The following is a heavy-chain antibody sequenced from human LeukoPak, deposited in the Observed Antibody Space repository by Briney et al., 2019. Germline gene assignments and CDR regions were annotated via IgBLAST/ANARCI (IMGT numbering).Heavy chain of an antibody. CDR2: ISSGGRII. CDR1: GFTFSTYD. CDR3: AREVIRAFDH. J-gene: IGHJ4*02. Sequence: PGGSLRLSCAASGFTFSTYDMNWVRQAPGKGLEWVSFISSGGRIIYYADSVKGRLTISRDNAKNSLYLQMNSLRAEDTALYYCAREVIRAFDHWGQGTLVTVSS. D-gene: IGHD2/OR15-2a*01. V-gene: IGHV3-48*03.